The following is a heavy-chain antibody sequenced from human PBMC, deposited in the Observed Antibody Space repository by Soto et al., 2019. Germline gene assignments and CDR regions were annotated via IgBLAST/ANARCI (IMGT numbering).Heavy chain of an antibody. Sequence: GASVKVSCKASGGTFSSYAISWVRQAPGQGLEWMGGIIPIFGTANYAQKFQGRVTITADESTSTAYMELSSLRSEDTAVYYCARADIVVVPAADAHSYYYYGMDVWGQGTTVTVSS. V-gene: IGHV1-69*13. J-gene: IGHJ6*02. D-gene: IGHD2-2*01. CDR1: GGTFSSYA. CDR2: IIPIFGTA. CDR3: ARADIVVVPAADAHSYYYYGMDV.